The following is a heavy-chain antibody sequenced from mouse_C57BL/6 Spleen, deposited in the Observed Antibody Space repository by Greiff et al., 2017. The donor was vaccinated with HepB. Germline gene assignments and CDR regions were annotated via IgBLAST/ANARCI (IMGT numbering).Heavy chain of an antibody. CDR2: IYPGGGYT. V-gene: IGHV1-63*01. D-gene: IGHD1-1*01. J-gene: IGHJ3*01. Sequence: VQLQQSGAELVRPGTSVKMSCKASGYTFTNYWIGWAKQRPGHGLEWIGDIYPGGGYTNYNEKFKGKATLTAEKSSSTAYSQFSSLTSADSAIYYCARGDYYGSSSFAYWGQGTLVTVSA. CDR1: GYTFTNYW. CDR3: ARGDYYGSSSFAY.